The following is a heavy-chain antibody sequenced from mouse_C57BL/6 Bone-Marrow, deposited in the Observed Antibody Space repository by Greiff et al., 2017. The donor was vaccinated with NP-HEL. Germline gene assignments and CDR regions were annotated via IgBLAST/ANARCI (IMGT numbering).Heavy chain of an antibody. CDR3: SREPNLTGTRYFDV. CDR2: IWSGGST. CDR1: GFSLTSYG. D-gene: IGHD4-1*01. V-gene: IGHV2-2*01. J-gene: IGHJ1*03. Sequence: VKLMESGPGLVQPSQSLSITCTVSGFSLTSYGVHWVRQSPGKGLEWLGVIWSGGSTDYNAAFISRLSLSKDNSKSQFFFPMTRLQSDDTAIYFCSREPNLTGTRYFDVWGTGTTVTVSS.